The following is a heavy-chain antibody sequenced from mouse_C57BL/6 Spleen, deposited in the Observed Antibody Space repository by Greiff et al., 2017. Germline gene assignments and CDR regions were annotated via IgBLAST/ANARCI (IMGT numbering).Heavy chain of an antibody. D-gene: IGHD1-1*01. CDR3: TRKDYYGSSFYFDY. CDR1: GYTFTDYE. V-gene: IGHV1-15*01. J-gene: IGHJ2*01. CDR2: IDPETGGT. Sequence: VQLQQSGAELVRPGASVTLSCKASGYTFTDYEMHWVKQTPVHGLEWIGAIDPETGGTAYNQKFKGKAILTADKSSSTAYMELRSLTSEDSAVYYCTRKDYYGSSFYFDYWPRHHSHSLL.